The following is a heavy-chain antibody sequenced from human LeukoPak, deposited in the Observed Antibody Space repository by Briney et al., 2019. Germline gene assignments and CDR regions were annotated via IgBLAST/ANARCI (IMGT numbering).Heavy chain of an antibody. D-gene: IGHD3-10*01. CDR1: GFTFSSYS. CDR3: ARRLLWFGEGDAFDI. V-gene: IGHV3-21*01. J-gene: IGHJ3*02. Sequence: GGSLRLSCAASGFTFSSYSMNWVRQAPGKGLEWVSSISSSSSYIYYADSVKGRFSISRDNANYSLNLQMNSLRAEDTAVYYCARRLLWFGEGDAFDIWGQGTMVTVSS. CDR2: ISSSSSYI.